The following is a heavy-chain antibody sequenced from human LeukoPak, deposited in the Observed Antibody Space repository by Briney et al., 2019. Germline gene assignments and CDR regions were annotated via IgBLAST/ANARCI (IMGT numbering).Heavy chain of an antibody. CDR2: ISGSGGST. CDR1: GFTFSSYA. V-gene: IGHV3-23*01. Sequence: GGSLRLSCAASGFTFSSYAMSWVRQAPGKGLEWVSAISGSGGSTYYADSVKGRFTISRDNSKNTLYLQMNSLRAEDTAVYYCAKEVYDILTGYRHGMDVWGQGTTVTVSS. J-gene: IGHJ6*02. D-gene: IGHD3-9*01. CDR3: AKEVYDILTGYRHGMDV.